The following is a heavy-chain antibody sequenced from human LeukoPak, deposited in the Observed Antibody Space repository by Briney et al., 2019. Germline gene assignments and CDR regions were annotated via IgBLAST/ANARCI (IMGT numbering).Heavy chain of an antibody. Sequence: GTTLVNPPQTPTPTSTSSGFSLSTDRGGVGWIRQPPTKALEWLPLIYWNDDKRYSPSLKSRLTITKDTSKNQVVLTMTNMDPVDTATYYCAHGTRNYDILTGLSDWGQGTLVTVSS. J-gene: IGHJ4*02. V-gene: IGHV2-5*01. D-gene: IGHD3-9*01. CDR2: IYWNDDK. CDR1: GFSLSTDRGG. CDR3: AHGTRNYDILTGLSD.